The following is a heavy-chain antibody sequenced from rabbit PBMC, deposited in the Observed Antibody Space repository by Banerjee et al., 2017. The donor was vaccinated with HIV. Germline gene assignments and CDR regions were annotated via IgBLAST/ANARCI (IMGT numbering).Heavy chain of an antibody. J-gene: IGHJ4*01. CDR3: ARCVDMVTMLFGL. D-gene: IGHD2-1*01. CDR1: GFSFSSNA. V-gene: IGHV1S45*01. CDR2: INTSSGNT. Sequence: QEQLEESGGDLVKPEGSLTLTCTASGFSFSSNAMCWVRQAPGKGLEWIGCINTSSGNTVYASWAKGRFTIAKTSSTTVTLQMTSLTAADTATYFCARCVDMVTMLFGLWGPGTLVTVS.